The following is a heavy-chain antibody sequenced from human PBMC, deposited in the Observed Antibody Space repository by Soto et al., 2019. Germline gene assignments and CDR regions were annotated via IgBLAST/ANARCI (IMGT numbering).Heavy chain of an antibody. CDR2: ISAYNGNT. D-gene: IGHD2-2*01. CDR3: ARDYCSSTSCYYGMDV. V-gene: IGHV1-18*01. J-gene: IGHJ6*02. Sequence: ASVKVSCKASGYTFTSYGISWVRQAPGQGLEWMGWISAYNGNTNYAQRLQGRVTMTTDTSTSTAYMELRSLRSDDTAVYYCARDYCSSTSCYYGMDVWGQGTTVTVSS. CDR1: GYTFTSYG.